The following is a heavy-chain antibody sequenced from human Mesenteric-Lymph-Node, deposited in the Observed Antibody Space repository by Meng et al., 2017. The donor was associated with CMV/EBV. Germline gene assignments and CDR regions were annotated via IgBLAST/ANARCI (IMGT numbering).Heavy chain of an antibody. CDR2: IIPIFSTA. D-gene: IGHD3-22*01. CDR1: GGTFSSYA. CDR3: ATYYYDSSAYFD. Sequence: QGQLVQSGAEVKKPGAPVKVSCKASGGTFSSYAISWVRQAPGQGLEWMGGIIPIFSTANYAQKLQGRVTITADESTSTAYMELNSLRSEDTAVYYCATYYYDSSAYFDWGQGTLVTVSS. V-gene: IGHV1-69*13. J-gene: IGHJ4*02.